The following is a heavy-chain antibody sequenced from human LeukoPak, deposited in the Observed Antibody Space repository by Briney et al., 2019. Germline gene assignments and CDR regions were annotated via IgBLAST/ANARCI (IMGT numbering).Heavy chain of an antibody. CDR2: ISAYNGNT. J-gene: IGHJ6*02. Sequence: ASVKVSCKASGYTFTSYGISWVRQASGQGLEWMGWISAYNGNTNYAQKLQGRVTMTTDTSTSTAYMELRSLRSDDTAVYYCARAGGYQLLATYYYYGMDVWGQGTTVTVSS. CDR3: ARAGGYQLLATYYYYGMDV. CDR1: GYTFTSYG. D-gene: IGHD2-2*01. V-gene: IGHV1-18*01.